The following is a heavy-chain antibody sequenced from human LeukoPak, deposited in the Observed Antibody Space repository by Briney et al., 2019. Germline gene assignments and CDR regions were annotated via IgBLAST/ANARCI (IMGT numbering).Heavy chain of an antibody. CDR2: IYTDGSA. Sequence: GGSLRLSCAASGFTVSSYYMSWVRQAPGKRLEWVSVIYTDGSAYYADSVNGRFTFSRDNSKNTLFLQMNRLRAEDTAVYYCATEGEFRSQYYFDNWGQGTLVTVSS. J-gene: IGHJ4*02. CDR1: GFTVSSYY. CDR3: ATEGEFRSQYYFDN. D-gene: IGHD2-15*01. V-gene: IGHV3-66*01.